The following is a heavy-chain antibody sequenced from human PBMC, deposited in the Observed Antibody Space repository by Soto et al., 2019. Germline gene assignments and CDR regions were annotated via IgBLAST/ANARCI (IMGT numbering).Heavy chain of an antibody. CDR2: INSDGSST. CDR1: GFAFSSYW. D-gene: IGHD2-15*01. Sequence: GGSLRLSCAASGFAFSSYWMHWVRQAPGKGLVWVSRINSDGSSTNYADSVKGRFTISRDNAKNTLFLQMNSLRAEDTALYYCARGYCSGGSCWDPSFDYWGQGTLVTVSS. CDR3: ARGYCSGGSCWDPSFDY. V-gene: IGHV3-74*01. J-gene: IGHJ4*02.